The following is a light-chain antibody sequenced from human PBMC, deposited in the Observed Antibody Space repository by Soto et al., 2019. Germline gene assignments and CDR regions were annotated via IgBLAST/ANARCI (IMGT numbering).Light chain of an antibody. V-gene: IGLV2-14*01. CDR1: TSDVGGYNY. CDR2: EVT. CDR3: GSYTGSITYV. J-gene: IGLJ1*01. Sequence: QSALTQPASVSGSLGQSITISCTVTTSDVGGYNYVSWYQQHPGKAPILMIYEVTNRPSGVSNRFSGSKSGNTASLTISGLQVEVEAEYFCGSYTGSITYVFGTGTKLTVL.